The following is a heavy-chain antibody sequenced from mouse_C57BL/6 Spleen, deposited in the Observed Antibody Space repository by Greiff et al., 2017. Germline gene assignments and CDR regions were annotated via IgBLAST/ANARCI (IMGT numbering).Heavy chain of an antibody. CDR3: AREGGVYGNDGWFAY. J-gene: IGHJ3*01. CDR1: GFTFSSYA. Sequence: EVQLVEPGGGLVKPGGSLKLSCAASGFTFSSYAMSWVRQPPEQRLEWVATISDGGSYTYYPENVKGRFTITRDNSKNNLYLQKGHLKSEDTAMDYCAREGGVYGNDGWFAYWGQGTLVTVSA. V-gene: IGHV5-4*01. CDR2: ISDGGSYT. D-gene: IGHD2-2*01.